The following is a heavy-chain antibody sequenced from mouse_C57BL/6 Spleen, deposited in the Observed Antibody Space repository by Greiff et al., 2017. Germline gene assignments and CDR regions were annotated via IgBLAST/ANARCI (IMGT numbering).Heavy chain of an antibody. D-gene: IGHD1-1*01. CDR2: IYPSDSET. Sequence: VQLQQPGAELVRPGSSVKLSCKASGYTFTSYWMDWVKQRPGQGLEWIGNIYPSDSETHYNQKFKDKATLTVDKSSSTAYMQLSSLTSEDSAVYYCARSEGIYYYGSSYPWFAYWGQGTLVTVSA. CDR3: ARSEGIYYYGSSYPWFAY. CDR1: GYTFTSYW. J-gene: IGHJ3*01. V-gene: IGHV1-61*01.